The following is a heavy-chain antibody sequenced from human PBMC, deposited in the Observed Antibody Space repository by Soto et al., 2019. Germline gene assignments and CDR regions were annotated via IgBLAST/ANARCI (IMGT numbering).Heavy chain of an antibody. CDR1: GYTFTTFG. V-gene: IGHV1-18*01. CDR3: ARGLTYGDFDY. Sequence: QVQMVQSGAEVKKTGASVRVSCKTSGYTFTTFGINWVRQAPGQGLEWMGCLTAYDGKRNFAQKFQDRLTMTMDISTNTGYMELSGLRSDDTAVYFCARGLTYGDFDYWGRGTQVAVSS. J-gene: IGHJ4*02. CDR2: LTAYDGKR. D-gene: IGHD3-10*01.